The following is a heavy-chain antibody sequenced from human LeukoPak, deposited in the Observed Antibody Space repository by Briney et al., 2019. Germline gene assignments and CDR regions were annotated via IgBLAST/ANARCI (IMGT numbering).Heavy chain of an antibody. Sequence: GGSLRLSCAASGFTFSSYAMSWVRQAPGKGLEWVSAISGSGGSTYYADSVKGRFTISRDNSKNTLYLQMNRLRAEDTAVYYCAKEFLGGYYYYMDVWGKGTTVTVSS. J-gene: IGHJ6*03. V-gene: IGHV3-23*01. CDR2: ISGSGGST. CDR3: AKEFLGGYYYYMDV. CDR1: GFTFSSYA. D-gene: IGHD1-26*01.